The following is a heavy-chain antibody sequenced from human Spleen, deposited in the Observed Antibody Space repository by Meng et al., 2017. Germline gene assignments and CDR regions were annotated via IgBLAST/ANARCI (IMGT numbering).Heavy chain of an antibody. CDR3: AGGPWEFDY. D-gene: IGHD1-26*01. CDR1: GASVSSGTYY. J-gene: IGHJ4*02. Sequence: VPVQEAGPGLGRPSETLSLTCTVSGASVSSGTYYWTWIRQPPGKGLEWVGFIDYSRRTNYHPSLKSRVTISVDTSKNQFSLKLTSVTAADTAVYYCAGGPWEFDYWGQGTLVTVSS. V-gene: IGHV4-61*01. CDR2: IDYSRRT.